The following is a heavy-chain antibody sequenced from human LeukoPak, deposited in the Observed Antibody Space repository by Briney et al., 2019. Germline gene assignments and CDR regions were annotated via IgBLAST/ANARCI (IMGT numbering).Heavy chain of an antibody. CDR3: ARWGGFGDWNYFDY. V-gene: IGHV4-30-4*01. CDR2: IYYSGST. CDR1: GGSISSGDYY. D-gene: IGHD3-10*01. Sequence: SQTLSLTCTVSGGSISSGDYYWSWIRQPPGKGLEWIGYIYYSGSTYYNPSLKSRITISVDTSKNQFSLKLSSVTAADTAVYYCARWGGFGDWNYFDYWGQGTLVTVSS. J-gene: IGHJ4*02.